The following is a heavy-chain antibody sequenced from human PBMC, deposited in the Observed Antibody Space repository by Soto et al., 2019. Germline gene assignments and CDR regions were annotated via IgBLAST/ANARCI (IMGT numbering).Heavy chain of an antibody. CDR3: ARDASPITMVRGVNLAGAFDI. Sequence: GGSLRLSCAASGFTFSSYSMNWVRQAPGKGLEWVSYISSSSSTIYYADSVKGRFTISRDNAKNSLYLQMNSLRDEDTAVYYCARDASPITMVRGVNLAGAFDIWGQGTMVTVSS. J-gene: IGHJ3*02. CDR1: GFTFSSYS. D-gene: IGHD3-10*01. CDR2: ISSSSSTI. V-gene: IGHV3-48*02.